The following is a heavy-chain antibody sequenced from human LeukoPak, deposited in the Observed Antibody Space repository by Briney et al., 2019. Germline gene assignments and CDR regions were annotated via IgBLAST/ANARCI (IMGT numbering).Heavy chain of an antibody. V-gene: IGHV1-18*01. CDR3: ARGLRLLEWLLFDY. CDR1: GYTFTSYG. J-gene: IGHJ4*02. CDR2: ISAYNGNT. Sequence: ASVKVSCKASGYTFTSYGISWVRQAPGQGLEWMGWISAYNGNTNYAQKFQGRVTMTRDTSISTAYMELSRLRSDDTAVYYCARGLRLLEWLLFDYWGQGTLVTVSS. D-gene: IGHD3-3*01.